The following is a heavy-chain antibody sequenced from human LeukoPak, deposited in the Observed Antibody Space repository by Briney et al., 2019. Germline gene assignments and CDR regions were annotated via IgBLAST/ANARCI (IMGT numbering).Heavy chain of an antibody. D-gene: IGHD5-12*01. CDR2: INNDGTDT. Sequence: PGWSLRLSCAASGFTFRSFWIYWVLQAPGKGLVWVGRINNDGTDTIYADSVKGRFTVSRDNAKNTLYLQMNSLRVVDTAVYFCARGGFSHGFDVWGQGTVVTVSS. V-gene: IGHV3-74*01. CDR1: GFTFRSFW. CDR3: ARGGFSHGFDV. J-gene: IGHJ3*01.